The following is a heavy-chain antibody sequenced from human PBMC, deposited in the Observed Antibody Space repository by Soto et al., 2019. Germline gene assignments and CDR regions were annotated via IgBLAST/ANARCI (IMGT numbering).Heavy chain of an antibody. CDR3: ARGDTPMITGMDSFDI. Sequence: GGSLRLSCAASGFTSSRYWMNWVRQAPGKGLEWVANIKQDGTEKNYVDSVKGRFTISRDNARKSLYLQMDSLRAEDTAVYFCARGDTPMITGMDSFDIWGQGTMVTVSS. CDR2: IKQDGTEK. V-gene: IGHV3-7*01. D-gene: IGHD5-18*01. CDR1: GFTSSRYW. J-gene: IGHJ3*02.